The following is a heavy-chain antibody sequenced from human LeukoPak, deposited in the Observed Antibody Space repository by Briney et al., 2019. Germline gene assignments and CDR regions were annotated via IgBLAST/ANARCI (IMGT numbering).Heavy chain of an antibody. Sequence: SETLSLICTVSGASISTYYWSWIRQPAGKGLEWIGRISASGSTNYNPSLKSRVTISVDNSNNQFSLRLSSATAADTAVYYCARDRGVTVPGRRRDHWGQGTLDSVSS. CDR1: GASISTYY. V-gene: IGHV4-4*07. J-gene: IGHJ4*02. CDR3: ARDRGVTVPGRRRDH. CDR2: ISASGST. D-gene: IGHD6-19*01.